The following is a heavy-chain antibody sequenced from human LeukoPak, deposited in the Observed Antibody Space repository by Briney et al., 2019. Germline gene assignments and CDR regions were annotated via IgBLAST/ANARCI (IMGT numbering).Heavy chain of an antibody. V-gene: IGHV3-21*01. D-gene: IGHD4-17*01. Sequence: GGSLRLSCAASGFTFSSYSMNWVRQAPGKGLEWVSSISSSSSYIYYADSVKGRFTISRDNAKNSLYLQMNSLRAEDTAVYSCARDPSMTTVTTRENYWGQGTLVTVSS. CDR2: ISSSSSYI. CDR1: GFTFSSYS. CDR3: ARDPSMTTVTTRENY. J-gene: IGHJ4*02.